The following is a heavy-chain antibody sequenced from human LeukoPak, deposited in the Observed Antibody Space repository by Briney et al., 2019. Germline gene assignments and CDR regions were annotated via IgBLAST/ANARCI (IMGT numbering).Heavy chain of an antibody. CDR1: GFTFSSYW. J-gene: IGHJ4*02. CDR3: AREWQGGIAAAGTRIEGDY. Sequence: GGSLRLSCAASGFTFSSYWMHWVRQAPGKGLVWVSRINSDGSSTSYADSVKGRFTISRDNAENSLFLQMNSLRVEDTAVYYCAREWQGGIAAAGTRIEGDYWGQGTLVAVSS. CDR2: INSDGSST. D-gene: IGHD6-13*01. V-gene: IGHV3-74*01.